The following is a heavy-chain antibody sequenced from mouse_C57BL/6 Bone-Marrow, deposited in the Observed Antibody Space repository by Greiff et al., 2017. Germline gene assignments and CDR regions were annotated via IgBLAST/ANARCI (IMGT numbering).Heavy chain of an antibody. D-gene: IGHD2-12*01. CDR2: IHPNSGST. V-gene: IGHV1-64*01. CDR3: ARSYYSPWFAY. CDR1: GYTFTSYW. Sequence: QVQLQQPGAELVKPGASVKLSCKASGYTFTSYWMHWVKQRPGQGLEWIGMIHPNSGSTNYNEKFKSKATLTVDKSSSTAYMQLSSLTSADSAVSYCARSYYSPWFAYWGQGTLVTVSA. J-gene: IGHJ3*01.